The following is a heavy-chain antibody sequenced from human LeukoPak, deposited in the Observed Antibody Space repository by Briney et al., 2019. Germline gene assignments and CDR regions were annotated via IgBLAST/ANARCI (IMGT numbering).Heavy chain of an antibody. CDR2: INHSGST. D-gene: IGHD2-2*01. Sequence: SQTLSLTCAVSGGSISSGGYSWSWIRQPPGKGLEWIGYINHSGSTNYNPSLKSRVTISVDTSKNQFSLKLSSVTAADTAVYYCARGRGYCSSTSCHSKDDYWGQGTLVTVSS. J-gene: IGHJ4*02. CDR3: ARGRGYCSSTSCHSKDDY. CDR1: GGSISSGGYS. V-gene: IGHV4-30-2*01.